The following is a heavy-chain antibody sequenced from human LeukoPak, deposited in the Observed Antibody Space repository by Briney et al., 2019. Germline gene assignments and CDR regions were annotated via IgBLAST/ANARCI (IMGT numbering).Heavy chain of an antibody. Sequence: GRSLRLSCAASGFTFSSNAMNWVRQAPGRGLEWVAIISYDGIYKYYADSAKGRFTISRDNSKNTLYLQMNSLRVEDTAIYFCANKHPPLAGLRGPLDYWGQGTLVTVSS. J-gene: IGHJ4*02. CDR2: ISYDGIYK. D-gene: IGHD6-19*01. CDR1: GFTFSSNA. CDR3: ANKHPPLAGLRGPLDY. V-gene: IGHV3-30-3*01.